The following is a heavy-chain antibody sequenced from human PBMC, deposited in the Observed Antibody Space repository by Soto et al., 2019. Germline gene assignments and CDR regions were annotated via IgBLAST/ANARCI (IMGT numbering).Heavy chain of an antibody. CDR3: AKVAPLEGSSSWYYDAFDI. V-gene: IGHV3-23*01. J-gene: IGHJ3*02. Sequence: GESLKISCAASGFTFSSYAMSWVRQAPGKGLEWVSAISGSGGSTYYADSVKGRFTISRDNSKNTLYLQMNSLRAEDTAVYYCAKVAPLEGSSSWYYDAFDIWGQGTMVTVSS. CDR2: ISGSGGST. D-gene: IGHD6-13*01. CDR1: GFTFSSYA.